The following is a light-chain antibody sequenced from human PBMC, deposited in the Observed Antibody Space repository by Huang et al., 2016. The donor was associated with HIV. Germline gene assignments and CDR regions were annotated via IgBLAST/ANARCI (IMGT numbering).Light chain of an antibody. Sequence: DIQMTQSPSSLSASVGDRVAITCRASQRIGTSLNWYQQQPGKAPRVLIYAASTLQRGVPSRFSGGGSGADFTLIIGSLQPEDFATYYCQQSYSTPTTFGQGTKVEIK. CDR2: AAS. J-gene: IGKJ1*01. CDR3: QQSYSTPTT. V-gene: IGKV1-39*01. CDR1: QRIGTS.